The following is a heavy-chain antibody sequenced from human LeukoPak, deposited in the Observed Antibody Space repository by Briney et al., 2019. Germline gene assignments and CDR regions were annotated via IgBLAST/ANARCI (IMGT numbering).Heavy chain of an antibody. CDR3: ARGLDFWSGYASVYDY. CDR2: INHSGST. J-gene: IGHJ4*02. CDR1: GGSFSGYY. D-gene: IGHD3-3*01. Sequence: SETLSLTCAVYGGSFSGYYWSWIRQPPGKGLEWIGEINHSGSTDYNPSLKSRVTISVDTSKNQFSLKLSSVTAADTAVYYCARGLDFWSGYASVYDYWGQGTLVTVSS. V-gene: IGHV4-34*01.